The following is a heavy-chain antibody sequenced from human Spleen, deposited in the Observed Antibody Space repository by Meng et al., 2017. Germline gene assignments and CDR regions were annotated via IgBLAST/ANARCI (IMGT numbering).Heavy chain of an antibody. D-gene: IGHD6-13*01. J-gene: IGHJ6*02. V-gene: IGHV3-66*03. CDR3: AGDIAAGGYYYYCMDV. Sequence: GGSLRLSCAASGFTVSRNYMTWVRQAPGKGLEWVSIIHSIGNTYYADSVKGRFSISRDKSKNTLYLHMNSLRAEDTAVYYYAGDIAAGGYYYYCMDVWGQGTTVTVSS. CDR2: IHSIGNT. CDR1: GFTVSRNY.